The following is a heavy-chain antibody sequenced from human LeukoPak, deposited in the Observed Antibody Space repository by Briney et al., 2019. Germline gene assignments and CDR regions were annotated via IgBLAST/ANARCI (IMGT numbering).Heavy chain of an antibody. CDR1: GFIFANYA. CDR2: ISASGADT. J-gene: IGHJ4*02. CDR3: PKPLLTPGN. V-gene: IGHV3-23*01. D-gene: IGHD4-23*01. Sequence: GGSLRLSCTTPGFIFANYAMAWVRQSPGKGLEWVSTISASGADTYYADSVRGRFTISRDDSGHILYLQLNRLRVDDTAFYYCPKPLLTPGNWGPGTLVTVSS.